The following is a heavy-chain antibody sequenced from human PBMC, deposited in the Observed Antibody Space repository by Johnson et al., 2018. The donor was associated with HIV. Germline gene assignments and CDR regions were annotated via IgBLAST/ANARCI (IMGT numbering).Heavy chain of an antibody. V-gene: IGHV3-53*01. CDR2: INWNGGST. CDR3: AREGGAAAPDAFDI. D-gene: IGHD2-2*01. J-gene: IGHJ3*02. Sequence: VQLVESGGGLIQPGGSLRLSCAASGFTVSSNYMSWVRQAPGKGLEWVSGINWNGGSTGYADSVKGRFTISRDNSKNSLYLQMNSLRAEDTAVYYCAREGGAAAPDAFDIWGQGTMVTVSS. CDR1: GFTVSSNY.